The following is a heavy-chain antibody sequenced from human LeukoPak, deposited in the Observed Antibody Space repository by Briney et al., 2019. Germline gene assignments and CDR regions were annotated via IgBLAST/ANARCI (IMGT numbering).Heavy chain of an antibody. CDR2: ISSSGSTI. V-gene: IGHV3-48*03. D-gene: IGHD6-19*01. CDR3: ATLISGWSLY. J-gene: IGHJ4*02. CDR1: GFTFSSYE. Sequence: GGSLRLSCAASGFTFSSYEMNWVRQAPGKGLEWVSYISSSGSTIYYADSVKGRFTISRDNAKNSLYLQMNSLRAEDTAVYYCATLISGWSLYWGQGTLVTVSS.